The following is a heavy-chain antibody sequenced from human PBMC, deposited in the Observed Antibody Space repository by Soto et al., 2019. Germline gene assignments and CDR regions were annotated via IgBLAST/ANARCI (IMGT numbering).Heavy chain of an antibody. J-gene: IGHJ6*02. Sequence: GGSLRLSCAASGITFTSYAMSWVRQAPGKGLEWVSAISGSGGSTYYADSVKGRFTISRDNSKNTLYLQMNSLRAEDTAVYYCAKQSDVLRYFDWLPYSPYYHYGMDVWGPGTTVTVSS. CDR1: GITFTSYA. CDR2: ISGSGGST. V-gene: IGHV3-23*01. D-gene: IGHD3-9*01. CDR3: AKQSDVLRYFDWLPYSPYYHYGMDV.